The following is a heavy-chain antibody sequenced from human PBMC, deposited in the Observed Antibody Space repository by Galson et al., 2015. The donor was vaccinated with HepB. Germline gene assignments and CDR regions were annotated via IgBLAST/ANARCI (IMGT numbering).Heavy chain of an antibody. V-gene: IGHV3-23*01. J-gene: IGHJ6*02. CDR2: VDSSGGNT. Sequence: SLRLSCADSRFTFSTSAMSWVRQSPGKGLEWVSIVDSSGGNTNYADSVKGRSTISRDNSRNTVYLQMNSLRVEDTAVYYCAKGGAGCSSSSCYSGGGDGYYYAMDVWGQGTTVTVSS. CDR3: AKGGAGCSSSSCYSGGGDGYYYAMDV. CDR1: RFTFSTSA. D-gene: IGHD3-22*01.